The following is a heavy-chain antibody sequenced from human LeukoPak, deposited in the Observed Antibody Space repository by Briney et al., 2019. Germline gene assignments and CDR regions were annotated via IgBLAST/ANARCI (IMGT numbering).Heavy chain of an antibody. V-gene: IGHV3-33*01. Sequence: GGSLRLSCVASGFTFSGYGMHWVRQAPGKGLEWVAVIWDDGSNKYYADSVKGRFTISRDNSKNTLYLQMNSLRAEDTAVYYCARDVEGAFDIWGQGAMVTVSS. CDR2: IWDDGSNK. J-gene: IGHJ3*02. CDR3: ARDVEGAFDI. D-gene: IGHD5-24*01. CDR1: GFTFSGYG.